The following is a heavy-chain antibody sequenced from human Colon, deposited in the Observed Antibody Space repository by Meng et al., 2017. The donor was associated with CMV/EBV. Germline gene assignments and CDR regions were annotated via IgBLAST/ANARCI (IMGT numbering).Heavy chain of an antibody. J-gene: IGHJ5*02. D-gene: IGHD1-1*01. CDR3: ASYRYGTKDGHVLA. CDR2: INSDGKST. CDR1: GFTFSTYY. Sequence: GGSLRLSCAASGFTFSTYYIHWARQGPGKGLEWVSRINSDGKSTSYADSVKGRFTISRDNAKDTLYLQMNSLRAEDTAVYYCASYRYGTKDGHVLAWGQGTLVTVSS. V-gene: IGHV3-74*01.